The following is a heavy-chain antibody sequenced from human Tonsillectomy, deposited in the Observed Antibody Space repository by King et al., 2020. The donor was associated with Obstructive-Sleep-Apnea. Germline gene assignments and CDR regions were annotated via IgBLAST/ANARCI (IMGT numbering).Heavy chain of an antibody. D-gene: IGHD4-23*01. CDR1: GGSISSYS. CDR2: IYNTGST. Sequence: VQLQESGPGLVKPSETLSLTCTVSGGSISSYSWTWIRQPPGKGLEWIGYIYNTGSTNYNPSLKSRVTISIDTSKNQFSLKLSSVIAADTAVYYCARVWSTVVTNDAFDIWGQGTMVTVSS. J-gene: IGHJ3*02. CDR3: ARVWSTVVTNDAFDI. V-gene: IGHV4-59*01.